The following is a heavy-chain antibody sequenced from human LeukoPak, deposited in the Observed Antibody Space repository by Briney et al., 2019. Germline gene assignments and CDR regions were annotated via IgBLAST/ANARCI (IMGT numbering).Heavy chain of an antibody. CDR3: ARVRVVPAAIRKGWFDP. Sequence: SETLSLTCAVYGGSFSGYYWSWIRQPPGKGLEWIGEINHSGSTNYNPSLKSRVTISVDTSKNQFSLKLSSVTAADTAVYCCARVRVVPAAIRKGWFDPWGQGTLVTVSS. V-gene: IGHV4-34*01. J-gene: IGHJ5*02. CDR1: GGSFSGYY. D-gene: IGHD2-2*02. CDR2: INHSGST.